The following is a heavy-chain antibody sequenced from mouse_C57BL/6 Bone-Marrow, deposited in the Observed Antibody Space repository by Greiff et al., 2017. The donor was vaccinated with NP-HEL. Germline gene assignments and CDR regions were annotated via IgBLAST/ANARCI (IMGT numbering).Heavy chain of an antibody. Sequence: VQVVESGAELVRPGTSVKMSCKASGYTFTNYWIGWAKQRPGHGLEWIGDIYPGGGYTNYNEKFKGKATLTADKSSSTAYMQFSSLTSEDSAIYYCARWGHYFDYWGQGTTLTVSS. J-gene: IGHJ2*01. CDR1: GYTFTNYW. V-gene: IGHV1-63*01. CDR3: ARWGHYFDY. CDR2: IYPGGGYT.